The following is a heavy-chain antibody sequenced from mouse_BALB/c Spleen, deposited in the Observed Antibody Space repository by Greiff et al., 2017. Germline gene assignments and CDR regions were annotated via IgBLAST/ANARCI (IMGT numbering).Heavy chain of an antibody. CDR2: ISSGSSTI. D-gene: IGHD1-1*01. J-gene: IGHJ4*01. CDR1: GFTFSSFG. CDR3: ARDYYGSPHYYAMDY. V-gene: IGHV5-17*02. Sequence: EVQRVESGGGLVQPGGSRKLSCAASGFTFSSFGMHWVRQAPEKGLEWVAYISSGSSTIYYADTVKGRFTISRDNPKNTLFLQMTSLRSEDTAMYYCARDYYGSPHYYAMDYWGQGTSVTVSS.